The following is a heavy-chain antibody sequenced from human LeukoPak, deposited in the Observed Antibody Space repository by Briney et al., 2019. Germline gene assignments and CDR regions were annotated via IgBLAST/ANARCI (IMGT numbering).Heavy chain of an antibody. J-gene: IGHJ4*02. Sequence: SETLSLTCTASGGSISSGGYYWSWIRQHPGKGLEWIGYIYYSGSTYYNPSLKSRVTISVDTSKNQFSLKLSSVTAADTAVYYCASNYYDSSGYYILPSDWGQGTLVTVSS. D-gene: IGHD3-22*01. CDR3: ASNYYDSSGYYILPSD. CDR1: GGSISSGGYY. V-gene: IGHV4-31*03. CDR2: IYYSGST.